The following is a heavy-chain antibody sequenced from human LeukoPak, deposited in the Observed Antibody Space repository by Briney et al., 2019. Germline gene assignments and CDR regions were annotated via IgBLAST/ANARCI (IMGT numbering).Heavy chain of an antibody. CDR2: INPNSGGT. Sequence: GASVKVSCKASGYTFTGYYMHWVRQAPGQGLEWMRRINPNSGGTNYAQKFQGRVTMTRDTSISTAYMELSRLRSDDTAVYCCARGRYQRAAAYYYMDVWGKGTTVTVSS. J-gene: IGHJ6*03. CDR3: ARGRYQRAAAYYYMDV. CDR1: GYTFTGYY. V-gene: IGHV1-2*06. D-gene: IGHD6-25*01.